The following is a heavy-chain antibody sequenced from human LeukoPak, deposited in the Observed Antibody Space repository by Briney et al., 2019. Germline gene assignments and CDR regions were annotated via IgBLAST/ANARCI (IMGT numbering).Heavy chain of an antibody. J-gene: IGHJ3*02. CDR1: GGTFSSYA. D-gene: IGHD2-15*01. V-gene: IGHV1-69*06. CDR2: IIPIFGTA. CDR3: ARDRFFSSVVVVAATDAFDI. Sequence: GASVKVSCKASGGTFSSYAISWVRQAPGQGLEWMGGIIPIFGTANYAQKFQGRVTITADKSTSTAYMELSSLRSEDTAVYYCARDRFFSSVVVVAATDAFDIWGQGTMVTVSS.